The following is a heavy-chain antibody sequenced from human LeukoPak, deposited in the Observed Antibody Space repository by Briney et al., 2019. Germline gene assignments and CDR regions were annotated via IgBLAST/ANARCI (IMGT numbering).Heavy chain of an antibody. Sequence: GGSLRLSCAVSGCNFYDFWMTWVRQAPGKGLEWVANIKQDGSEKYYAASVKGRFTISRDNAKNSLSLQINSLRVDAPAVYYCVRDSGSRSSGLFDFWGQGTLVTVSS. CDR2: IKQDGSEK. CDR3: VRDSGSRSSGLFDF. CDR1: GCNFYDFW. J-gene: IGHJ4*02. D-gene: IGHD2-15*01. V-gene: IGHV3-7*01.